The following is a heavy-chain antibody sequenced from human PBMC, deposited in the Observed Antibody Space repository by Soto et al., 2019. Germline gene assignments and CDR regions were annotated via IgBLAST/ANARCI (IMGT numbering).Heavy chain of an antibody. CDR2: IKPHNGNT. CDR1: GYTFNIYG. V-gene: IGHV1-18*01. CDR3: ARDFDGSGSYYTDY. J-gene: IGHJ4*02. D-gene: IGHD3-10*01. Sequence: QVQLVQSGAEVKKPGASVKVSCKASGYTFNIYGVNWVRQAPGRGLEWMGWIKPHNGNTKYAQNVQGRVIMTTDTSTSTAYMELRSPRSADTAVYYCARDFDGSGSYYTDYWGQGTLVTVSS.